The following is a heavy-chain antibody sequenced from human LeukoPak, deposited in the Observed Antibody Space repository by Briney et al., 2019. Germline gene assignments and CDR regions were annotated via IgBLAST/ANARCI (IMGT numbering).Heavy chain of an antibody. J-gene: IGHJ3*01. CDR2: IYHSGST. Sequence: SETLSLTCRVSGDSISSGYYWGWIRQSPGKGLEWIGSIYHSGSTNYNPSLQSRVTISADTSKNRISLKLRSVTPADTAVYYRVRESHYSESSGLDAFYFCGQGTMVTVSS. V-gene: IGHV4-38-2*02. CDR3: VRESHYSESSGLDAFYF. CDR1: GDSISSGYY. D-gene: IGHD3-22*01.